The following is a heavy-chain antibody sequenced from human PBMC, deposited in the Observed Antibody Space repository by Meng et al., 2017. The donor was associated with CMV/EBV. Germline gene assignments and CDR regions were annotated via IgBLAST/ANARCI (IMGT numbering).Heavy chain of an antibody. J-gene: IGHJ5*02. CDR3: AREVNPTVTTHWFDP. CDR1: GFTFSRYT. CDR2: ISSTGSDI. Sequence: GESLKISCAASGFTFSRYTINWVRQAPGKGLEWVSSISSTGSDIYYADSVKGRFTISRDNAKNSLYLQMSSLRAEDTAVYYCAREVNPTVTTHWFDPWGQGALVTVSS. V-gene: IGHV3-21*01. D-gene: IGHD4-17*01.